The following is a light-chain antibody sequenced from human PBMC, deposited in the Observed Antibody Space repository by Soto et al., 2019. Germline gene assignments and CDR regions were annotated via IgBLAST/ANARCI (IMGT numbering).Light chain of an antibody. Sequence: DIQLTQSPGSLSASVGDRVTITCRASDNIGSNLNWYQHQTGTAPKLLIYAASSLQGGVPSRFSGSGYGTHFTLTISGLQTEDFATYYCQQSYKILTFGGGTWVDI. V-gene: IGKV1-39*01. CDR3: QQSYKILT. J-gene: IGKJ4*01. CDR1: DNIGSN. CDR2: AAS.